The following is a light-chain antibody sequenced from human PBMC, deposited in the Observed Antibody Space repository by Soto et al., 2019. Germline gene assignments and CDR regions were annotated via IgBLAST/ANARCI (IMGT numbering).Light chain of an antibody. CDR3: GTWARSLTAGV. CDR2: NNN. CDR1: SSNIGSNY. J-gene: IGLJ2*01. Sequence: QSVLTQPPSVSAAPGQKVTISCSGSSSNIGSNYVYWYQQLPGTAPKLLIYNNNERPSGIPDRFSGSKSGSSATLDITGLQTGDEADYYCGTWARSLTAGVFGGGTKVTVL. V-gene: IGLV1-51*01.